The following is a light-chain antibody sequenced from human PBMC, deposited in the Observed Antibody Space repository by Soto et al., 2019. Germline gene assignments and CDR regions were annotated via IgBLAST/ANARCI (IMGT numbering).Light chain of an antibody. CDR2: EGS. J-gene: IGLJ1*01. V-gene: IGLV2-14*02. Sequence: QSVLTQPASVSGSPGQSITISCTGTSSDVGSYNLVSWYQQHPGKAPKLMIYEGSKRPSGVSNRFSGSKSGNTASLTISGLQAEDEADYYCSSYTSSINYVFGTGTKLTVL. CDR3: SSYTSSINYV. CDR1: SSDVGSYNL.